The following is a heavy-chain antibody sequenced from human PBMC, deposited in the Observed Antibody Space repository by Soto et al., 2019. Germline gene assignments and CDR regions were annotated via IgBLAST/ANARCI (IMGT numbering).Heavy chain of an antibody. V-gene: IGHV3-23*01. CDR2: ISGSGATT. D-gene: IGHD4-4*01. J-gene: IGHJ4*02. CDR3: AKDPRGNYVGYFDC. Sequence: GGSLRLSCAASGFTFSTYAMSWVRQAPGEGLEWVSAISGSGATTHYADSVKGRFTISRDNSKNTLYLKMNSLRAEDTAVYYCAKDPRGNYVGYFDCWGQGTLVTVSS. CDR1: GFTFSTYA.